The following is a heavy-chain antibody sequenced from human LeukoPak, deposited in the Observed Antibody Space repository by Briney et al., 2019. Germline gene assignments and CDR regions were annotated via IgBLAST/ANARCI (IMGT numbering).Heavy chain of an antibody. V-gene: IGHV4-59*08. CDR1: NGSLSGSY. D-gene: IGHD2-2*01. J-gene: IGHJ4*02. Sequence: SETLSLTCTVSNGSLSGSYWSWIRQPPGRGLEWIGFIYYSGTTNYNPSLKSRVTISVDTSKNQFSLKLTSVTAADTAVYYCARTWAFTSIRFDYWGQGILDTVSS. CDR3: ARTWAFTSIRFDY. CDR2: IYYSGTT.